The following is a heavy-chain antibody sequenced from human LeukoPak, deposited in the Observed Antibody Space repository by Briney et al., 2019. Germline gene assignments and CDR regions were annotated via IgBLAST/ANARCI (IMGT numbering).Heavy chain of an antibody. CDR2: ISYDGSNK. V-gene: IGHV3-30-3*01. Sequence: GGSLRLSCAASGFTFSSYAMHWVRQAPGKGLEWVAVISYDGSNKYYADSVKGRFTISRDNSKNTLYLQMNSLRAEDTAVYYCAKDQGAGITIFGVVDLYFDYWGQGTLVTVSS. CDR3: AKDQGAGITIFGVVDLYFDY. CDR1: GFTFSSYA. J-gene: IGHJ4*02. D-gene: IGHD3-3*01.